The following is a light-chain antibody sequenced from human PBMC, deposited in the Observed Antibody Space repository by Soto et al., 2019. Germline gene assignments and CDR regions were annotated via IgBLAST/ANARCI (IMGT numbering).Light chain of an antibody. Sequence: EIVLTQSPGTLSLSPGERATLSCRASQSVTSSYLAWYQQKPGQAPRLLFYGASSRATGIPDRFSGSGSGTDFTLTISRLEPEDFAIYYCQQYGGVPYTFGQGTKLEIK. CDR1: QSVTSSY. V-gene: IGKV3-20*01. J-gene: IGKJ2*01. CDR3: QQYGGVPYT. CDR2: GAS.